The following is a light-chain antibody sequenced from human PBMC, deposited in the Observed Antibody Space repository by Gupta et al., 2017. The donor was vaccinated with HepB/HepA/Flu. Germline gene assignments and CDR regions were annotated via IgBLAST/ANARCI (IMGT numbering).Light chain of an antibody. CDR1: QSVYSN. CDR3: QQYNAWPRT. Sequence: EVVMTQSPATLSVSPGERATLSCRASQSVYSNLAWYQQKPGRAPRLLIFATSTRATDIPARFSASGSGTEFTLTISSLQSEDTAVYYCQQYNAWPRTFGQGTKVEI. CDR2: ATS. V-gene: IGKV3-15*01. J-gene: IGKJ1*01.